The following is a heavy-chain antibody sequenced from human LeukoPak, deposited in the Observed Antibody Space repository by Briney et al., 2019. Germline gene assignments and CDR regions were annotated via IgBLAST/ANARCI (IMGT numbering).Heavy chain of an antibody. V-gene: IGHV1-69*13. CDR3: ATDPPYTRLSFDP. Sequence: SVKVSCKASGGTFSSYAISWVRQAPGQGLEWMGGIIPIFGTANYAQKFQGRVTITADESTSTAYMELSSLRSEDTAVYYCATDPPYTRLSFDPWGQGILVTVSS. J-gene: IGHJ5*02. D-gene: IGHD1-1*01. CDR1: GGTFSSYA. CDR2: IIPIFGTA.